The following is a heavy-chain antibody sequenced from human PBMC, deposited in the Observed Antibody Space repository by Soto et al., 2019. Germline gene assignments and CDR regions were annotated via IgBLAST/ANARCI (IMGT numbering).Heavy chain of an antibody. Sequence: QVQLQESGPGLVKPSETLSLICTVSGGSFSSYYWTWMRQPAGQGLEWVGRIYTSGSTNYNPSLKSRVTMSVDTSMNHFSLNLNSVTAADTAVYDCAREVAEAGRSRDYWGQGTLVTFSA. CDR2: IYTSGST. CDR3: AREVAEAGRSRDY. V-gene: IGHV4-4*07. D-gene: IGHD6-6*01. CDR1: GGSFSSYY. J-gene: IGHJ4*02.